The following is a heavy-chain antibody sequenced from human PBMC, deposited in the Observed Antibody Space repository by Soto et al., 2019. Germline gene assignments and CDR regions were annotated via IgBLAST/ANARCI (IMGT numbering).Heavy chain of an antibody. D-gene: IGHD3-16*01. V-gene: IGHV4-59*01. Sequence: SETLSLTCTVSGGSIDSYYWSWIRQPPGKGLEWIGYIYYSGSTNYNPSLKSRVTISVDTSKNQFSLKLNSVTAADTAVYYCARGWGKYFDFWGRGTLVTVSS. CDR1: GGSIDSYY. J-gene: IGHJ2*01. CDR3: ARGWGKYFDF. CDR2: IYYSGST.